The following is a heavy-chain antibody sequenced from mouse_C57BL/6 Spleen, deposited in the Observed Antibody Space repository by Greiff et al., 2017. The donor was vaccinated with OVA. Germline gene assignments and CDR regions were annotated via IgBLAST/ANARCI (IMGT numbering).Heavy chain of an antibody. CDR2: ISSGSSTI. J-gene: IGHJ2*01. V-gene: IGHV5-17*01. D-gene: IGHD1-1*01. CDR1: GFTFSDYG. Sequence: DVKLVESGGGLVKPGGSLKLSCAASGFTFSDYGMHWVRQAPEKGLEWVAYISSGSSTIYYADTVKGRFTISRDNAKNTLFLQMTSLRSEDTAMYYCAGGTTVVPFDYWGQGTTLTVSS. CDR3: AGGTTVVPFDY.